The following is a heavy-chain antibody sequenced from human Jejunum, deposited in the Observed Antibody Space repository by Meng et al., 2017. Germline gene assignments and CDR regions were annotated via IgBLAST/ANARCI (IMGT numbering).Heavy chain of an antibody. J-gene: IGHJ4*02. Sequence: VGAGGGLVQPGGSLILSCAASGFTFSSYWMHWVRQAPGKGLEWVSQINVDAGTITYADSVKGRFTISRDNAKNTLYLQMNSLRVEDTAVYFCARVQKGYCDYSGQGTLVTVSS. CDR2: INVDAGTI. CDR1: GFTFSSYW. D-gene: IGHD4-11*01. CDR3: ARVQKGYCDY. V-gene: IGHV3-74*01.